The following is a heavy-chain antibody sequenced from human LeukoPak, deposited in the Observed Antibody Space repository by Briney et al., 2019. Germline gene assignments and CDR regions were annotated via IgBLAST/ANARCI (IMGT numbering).Heavy chain of an antibody. Sequence: GGSLRLSCAASGFTITTNYMNWVRQAPGKGLEWVSVIYGDDETNYADSVKGRFTISRDNSKNTLYLQMNSLRAEDTAVYYCTTIREYYDFWSGLEAFDIWGQGTMVTVSS. CDR3: TTIREYYDFWSGLEAFDI. CDR2: IYGDDET. J-gene: IGHJ3*02. V-gene: IGHV3-53*01. CDR1: GFTITTNY. D-gene: IGHD3-3*01.